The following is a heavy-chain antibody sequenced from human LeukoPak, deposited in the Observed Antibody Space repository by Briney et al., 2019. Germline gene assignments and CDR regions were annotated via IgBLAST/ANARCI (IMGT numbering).Heavy chain of an antibody. CDR1: GFTFSSYA. Sequence: GGSLRLSCAASGFTFSSYAMSWVRQAPGKGLEWVSAISGSGGSTYYADSVKGRFTISRDNSKNTLYLQMNSLRAEDTAVYYCAGHARSVSGRDYFDYWGQGTLVTVSS. V-gene: IGHV3-23*01. CDR2: ISGSGGST. CDR3: AGHARSVSGRDYFDY. J-gene: IGHJ4*02. D-gene: IGHD3-10*01.